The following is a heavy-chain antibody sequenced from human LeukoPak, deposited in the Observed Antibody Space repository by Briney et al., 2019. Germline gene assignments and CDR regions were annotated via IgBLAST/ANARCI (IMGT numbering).Heavy chain of an antibody. D-gene: IGHD2-15*01. CDR2: IVVGSGNT. CDR3: AAGCSGGSCYFFYYYGMDV. Sequence: SVKVSCKASGFTFTSSAVQWVRQARGQRLEWIGWIVVGSGNTNYAQKFQERVTITRDMSTSTAYMELSSLRSEDTAVYSCAAGCSGGSCYFFYYYGMDVWGKATTLTVHS. CDR1: GFTFTSSA. J-gene: IGHJ6*04. V-gene: IGHV1-58*01.